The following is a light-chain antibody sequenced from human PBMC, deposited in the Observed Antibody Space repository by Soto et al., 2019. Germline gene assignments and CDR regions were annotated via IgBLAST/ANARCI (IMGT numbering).Light chain of an antibody. CDR3: QQSYSPSIT. CDR2: AAS. V-gene: IGKV1-39*01. CDR1: QSISSY. Sequence: DIQMTQSPSFLSASVGDRVTITCRASQSISSYLNWYHQKPGKAPKLLLYAASSLQSGVPSRFSGSGSGTDFTLTISSLQPEDFATYYCQQSYSPSITFGQGTRLEIK. J-gene: IGKJ5*01.